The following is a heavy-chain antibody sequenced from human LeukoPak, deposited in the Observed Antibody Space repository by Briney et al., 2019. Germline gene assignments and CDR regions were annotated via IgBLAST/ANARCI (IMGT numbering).Heavy chain of an antibody. J-gene: IGHJ6*02. CDR1: GGSVSSGGYS. CDR3: ASSSTGEGYYYYGMDV. CDR2: IYHSGST. D-gene: IGHD2-2*01. Sequence: SETLSLTCAVSGGSVSSGGYSWSWIRQPPGKGLEWIGYIYHSGSTYYNPSLKSRVTISVDRSKNQFSLKLSSVTAADTAVYYCASSSTGEGYYYYGMDVWGQGTTVTVSS. V-gene: IGHV4-30-2*01.